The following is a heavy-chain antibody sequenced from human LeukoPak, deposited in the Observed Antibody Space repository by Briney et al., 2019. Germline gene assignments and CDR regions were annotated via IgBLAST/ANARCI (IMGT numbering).Heavy chain of an antibody. CDR3: ARQVGRYYDPEDY. J-gene: IGHJ4*02. CDR2: IIPIFGTA. Sequence: SVKVSCKASGGTFSSYAISWVRQAPGQGLEWMGGIIPIFGTANYAQKFQGRVTITADESTSTAYMELRSLRSDDTAVYYCARQVGRYYDPEDYWGQGTLVTVSS. D-gene: IGHD3-22*01. V-gene: IGHV1-69*13. CDR1: GGTFSSYA.